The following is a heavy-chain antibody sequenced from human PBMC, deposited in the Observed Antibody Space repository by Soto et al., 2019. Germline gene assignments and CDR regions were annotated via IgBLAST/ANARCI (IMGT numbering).Heavy chain of an antibody. CDR3: ARGGIPDY. CDR1: GGSFSGYY. CDR2: INHSGST. D-gene: IGHD2-21*01. V-gene: IGHV4-34*01. Sequence: SETLSLTCAVYGGSFSGYYWSWIRQPPGKGLEWIGEINHSGSTNYNPSLKSRVTISVDTSKNQFSLKLSSVTAADTAVYYCARGGIPDYWGQGTLVTVSS. J-gene: IGHJ4*02.